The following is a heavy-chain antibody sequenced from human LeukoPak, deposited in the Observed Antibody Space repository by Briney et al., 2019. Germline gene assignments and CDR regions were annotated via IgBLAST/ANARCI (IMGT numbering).Heavy chain of an antibody. Sequence: GASVKVSCKASGYTFTGYYMHWVRQAPGQGLEWMGWINPNSGGTNYAQKFQGWVTMTRDTSISTAYMELSRLRSDDTAVYYCARGSGYSSSWYSGSPGWFDPWGQGTLVTVSS. D-gene: IGHD6-13*01. CDR1: GYTFTGYY. V-gene: IGHV1-2*04. CDR2: INPNSGGT. J-gene: IGHJ5*02. CDR3: ARGSGYSSSWYSGSPGWFDP.